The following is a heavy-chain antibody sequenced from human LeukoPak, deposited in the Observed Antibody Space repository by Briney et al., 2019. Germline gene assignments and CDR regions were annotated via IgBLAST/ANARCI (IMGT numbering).Heavy chain of an antibody. D-gene: IGHD5-18*01. J-gene: IGHJ4*02. CDR1: GFTFSSYA. Sequence: PGGSLRLSCAASGFTFSSYAMHWVRQAPGKGLEYVSAISSNGGSTYYANSVKGRFTISRDNSKNTLYLQMGSLRAEDMAVYYCAREGMELWLDWGQGTLVTVSS. CDR2: ISSNGGST. CDR3: AREGMELWLD. V-gene: IGHV3-64*01.